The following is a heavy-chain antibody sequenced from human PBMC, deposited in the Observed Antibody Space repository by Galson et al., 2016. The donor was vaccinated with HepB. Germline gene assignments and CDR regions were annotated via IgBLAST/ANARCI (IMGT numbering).Heavy chain of an antibody. J-gene: IGHJ4*02. CDR1: GGSISSSTW. Sequence: SETLSLTCAVSGGSISSSTWWSWVRQPPGKGLEWIGEIYYTGSTKYNPSLKSRVTISLDKSKNQFSLTLSSVTAADTAVYFCARDTDNSGFYERAFNYWGQGTLVTVSS. D-gene: IGHD3-22*01. CDR3: ARDTDNSGFYERAFNY. CDR2: IYYTGST. V-gene: IGHV4-4*02.